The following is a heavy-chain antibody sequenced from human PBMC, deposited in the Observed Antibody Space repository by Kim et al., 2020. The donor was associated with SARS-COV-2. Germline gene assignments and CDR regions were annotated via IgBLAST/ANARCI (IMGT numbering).Heavy chain of an antibody. CDR1: GFIFSSYS. Sequence: GGSLRLSCSASGFIFSSYSMHWVRQAPGKGLEFVSAIINNGGSTYYADSVKGRFTISRDNSRNTLYLQMTSLRVEDTAIYYCVKGIAYCDGNCYPRSGWGQGTLVTVSS. D-gene: IGHD2-21*02. V-gene: IGHV3-64D*06. CDR2: IINNGGST. J-gene: IGHJ4*02. CDR3: VKGIAYCDGNCYPRSG.